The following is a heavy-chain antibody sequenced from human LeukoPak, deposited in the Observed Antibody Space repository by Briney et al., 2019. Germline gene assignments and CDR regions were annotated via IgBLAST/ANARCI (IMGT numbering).Heavy chain of an antibody. CDR3: VRDRGTYRPIDY. V-gene: IGHV3-21*04. J-gene: IGHJ4*02. D-gene: IGHD1-26*01. Sequence: GGSLRLSCAASGFTFGSYAMSWVRQAPGQGLEWVSSISYTGTYIYYADSVKGRFTISRDNAQNSLYLQTNSLRAEDTAIYYCVRDRGTYRPIDYWGQGTLVTVSS. CDR1: GFTFGSYA. CDR2: ISYTGTYI.